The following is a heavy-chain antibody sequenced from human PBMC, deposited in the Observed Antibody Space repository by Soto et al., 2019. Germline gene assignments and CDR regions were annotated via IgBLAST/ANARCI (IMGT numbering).Heavy chain of an antibody. Sequence: ASVTVSCKAPGYTFTIYGISCVRQANGQGLEWMGWISAYNGNTNYAQKLQGRVTMTTDTSTSTAYMELRSLRSDDTAVYYCARFCSGGSCYPPDYYYYYMDVRGKGTTVTVSS. CDR1: GYTFTIYG. J-gene: IGHJ6*03. CDR2: ISAYNGNT. D-gene: IGHD2-15*01. CDR3: ARFCSGGSCYPPDYYYYYMDV. V-gene: IGHV1-18*01.